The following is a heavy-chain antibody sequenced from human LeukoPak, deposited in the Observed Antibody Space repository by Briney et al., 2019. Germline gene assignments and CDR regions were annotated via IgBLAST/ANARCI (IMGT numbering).Heavy chain of an antibody. J-gene: IGHJ5*02. V-gene: IGHV1-69-2*01. D-gene: IGHD2-2*01. Sequence: GASVKVSCKVSGYTFTDYYMHWVQQAPGKGLEWMGLVDPEDGETIYAGKFQGRVTITADTSTDSAYMELSSLRSEDTAVYYCATLRPPDIVVVPAAISAPPNWFDPWGQGTLVTVSS. CDR2: VDPEDGET. CDR3: ATLRPPDIVVVPAAISAPPNWFDP. CDR1: GYTFTDYY.